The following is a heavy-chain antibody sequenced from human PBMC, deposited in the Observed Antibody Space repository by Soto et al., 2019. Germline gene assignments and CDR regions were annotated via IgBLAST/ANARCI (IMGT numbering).Heavy chain of an antibody. J-gene: IGHJ5*02. CDR3: ATHGSGTYYNPMYNWFDP. CDR1: GFSLSTSGVG. D-gene: IGHD3-10*01. CDR2: IYFDDDK. V-gene: IGHV2-5*02. Sequence: QITLKESGPTLVKPTQTLTLTCTFSGFSLSTSGVGVGWIRQPPGKALEWLALIYFDDDKRYSPSLQSRLTXXTXXSKNQVVLTMTNMDPVDTATYYCATHGSGTYYNPMYNWFDPWGQGTLVTVSS.